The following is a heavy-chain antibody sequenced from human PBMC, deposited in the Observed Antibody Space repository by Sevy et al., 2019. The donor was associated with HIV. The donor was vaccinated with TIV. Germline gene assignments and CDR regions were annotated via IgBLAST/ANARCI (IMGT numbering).Heavy chain of an antibody. J-gene: IGHJ5*02. CDR1: GYTFDSYG. CDR2: IGPYNGNI. V-gene: IGHV1-18*01. D-gene: IGHD3-10*01. CDR3: ARISTPRGKFNWFDP. Sequence: ASVKVSCKASGYTFDSYGISWVRQAPGQGLEYMGWIGPYNGNIKYAQNIQDRVTMTTDSSTSTAYIELSSLRSDDTAVYFCARISTPRGKFNWFDPWGQGTLVTVSS.